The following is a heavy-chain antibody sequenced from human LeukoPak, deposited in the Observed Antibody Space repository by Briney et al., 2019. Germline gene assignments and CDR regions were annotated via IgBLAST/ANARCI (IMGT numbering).Heavy chain of an antibody. Sequence: GGSLRLSCAASGFTFSSYAMHWVRQAPGKGLEWVAVISYDGSNKYYADSVEGRFTISRDNSKNTLYLQMNSLRAEDTAVYYCARRGRDTAMVDYWGQGTLVTVSS. CDR3: ARRGRDTAMVDY. J-gene: IGHJ4*02. CDR1: GFTFSSYA. CDR2: ISYDGSNK. V-gene: IGHV3-30*04. D-gene: IGHD5-18*01.